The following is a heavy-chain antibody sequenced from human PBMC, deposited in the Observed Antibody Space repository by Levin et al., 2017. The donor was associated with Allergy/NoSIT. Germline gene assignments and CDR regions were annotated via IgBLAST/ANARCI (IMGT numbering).Heavy chain of an antibody. V-gene: IGHV3-30-3*01. Sequence: LSLTCAASGFTFSSYAMHWVRQAPGKGLEWVAVISYDGSNKYYADSVKGRFTISRDNSKNTLYLQMNSLRAEDTAVYYCARDSSGWYGASGYWGQGTLVTVSS. CDR2: ISYDGSNK. D-gene: IGHD6-19*01. CDR3: ARDSSGWYGASGY. CDR1: GFTFSSYA. J-gene: IGHJ4*02.